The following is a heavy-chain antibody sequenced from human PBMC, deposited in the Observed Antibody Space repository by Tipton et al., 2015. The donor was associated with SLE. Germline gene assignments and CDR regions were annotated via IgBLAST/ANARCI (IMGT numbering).Heavy chain of an antibody. J-gene: IGHJ3*02. CDR2: ISAYNGNT. D-gene: IGHD1-26*01. CDR3: ARVIQWELSLDAFDI. CDR1: GYTFTSYG. Sequence: LVQSGASVKVSCKASGYTFTSYGISWVRQAPGQGLEWMGWISAYNGNTNYAQNLQGRVTMTTDTSTSTAYMELRSLRSDDTAVYYCARVIQWELSLDAFDIWGQGTMVTVSS. V-gene: IGHV1-18*01.